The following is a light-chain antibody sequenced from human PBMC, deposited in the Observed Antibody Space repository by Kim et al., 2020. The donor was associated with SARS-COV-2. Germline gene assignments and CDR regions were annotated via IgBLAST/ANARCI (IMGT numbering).Light chain of an antibody. Sequence: DIQMTQSPSSLSASVRDRVTITCRASQDIGNDLGWYQQKPGRAPKPLIYGASNLQSGVPSRFSGSGSETDFTLTINSLQPEDFATYFCQQKRTYPITFGKGTRLEIK. CDR2: GAS. V-gene: IGKV1-17*01. CDR1: QDIGND. J-gene: IGKJ5*01. CDR3: QQKRTYPIT.